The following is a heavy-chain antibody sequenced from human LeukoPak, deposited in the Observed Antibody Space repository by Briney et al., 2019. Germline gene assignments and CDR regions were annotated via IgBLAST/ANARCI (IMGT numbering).Heavy chain of an antibody. V-gene: IGHV1-46*04. D-gene: IGHD5-24*01. CDR2: INSSGGST. CDR3: ARGDGYNYPVDY. Sequence: EATVKLLQESSVHTYPLYDMHGVPHPPAKALEWMGIINSSGGSTSYAQKLPGRVTMTRDTSTSTVYMELSSLRSEDTAVYYCARGDGYNYPVDYWGQGTLVTVSS. CDR1: VHTYPLYD. J-gene: IGHJ4*02.